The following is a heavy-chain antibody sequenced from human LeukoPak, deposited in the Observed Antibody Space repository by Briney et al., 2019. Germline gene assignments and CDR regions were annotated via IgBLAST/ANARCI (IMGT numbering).Heavy chain of an antibody. V-gene: IGHV4-34*01. CDR3: ARGQRGAVSFDP. J-gene: IGHJ5*02. CDR2: INHSGST. D-gene: IGHD1-26*01. CDR1: GGSFSGYY. Sequence: SETLSLTCAVHGGSFSGYYWSWIRQPPGKGLEWIGEINHSGSTNYNPSLKSRVTISVDTSKNQFSLKLSSVTAADTAVYYCARGQRGAVSFDPWGQGTLVTVSS.